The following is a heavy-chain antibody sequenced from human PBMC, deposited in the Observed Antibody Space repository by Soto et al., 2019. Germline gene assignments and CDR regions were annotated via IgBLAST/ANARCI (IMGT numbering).Heavy chain of an antibody. CDR1: GYTFTGYY. D-gene: IGHD4-17*01. Sequence: ASVKVSCKASGYTFTGYYMHWVRQAPGQGLEWMGWINPNSGGTNYAQKFQGRVTMTRDTSISTAYMELSRLRSDDTAVYYCARGAASYGDYSANWFDPWGQGTLVTVSS. J-gene: IGHJ5*02. CDR2: INPNSGGT. V-gene: IGHV1-2*02. CDR3: ARGAASYGDYSANWFDP.